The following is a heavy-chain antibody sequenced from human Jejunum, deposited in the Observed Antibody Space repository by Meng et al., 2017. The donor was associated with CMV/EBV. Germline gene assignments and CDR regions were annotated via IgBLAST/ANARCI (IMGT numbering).Heavy chain of an antibody. J-gene: IGHJ4*02. D-gene: IGHD3-22*01. Sequence: TFSSSTMNWVRQAPGKGLELVSSISSTSSSMYYADSVKGRFTISRDNAKNSLYLQMNSLRAEDTAVYYCARFGTMIVVEDVDYFDYWGQGTVVTVSS. CDR3: ARFGTMIVVEDVDYFDY. CDR1: TFSSST. V-gene: IGHV3-21*01. CDR2: ISSTSSSM.